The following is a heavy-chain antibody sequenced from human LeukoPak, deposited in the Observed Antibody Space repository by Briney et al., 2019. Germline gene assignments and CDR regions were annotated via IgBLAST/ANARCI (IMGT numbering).Heavy chain of an antibody. CDR1: GGTFSSYA. V-gene: IGHV1-69*01. CDR3: ASQYYYDSSGYYYVGSLDY. D-gene: IGHD3-22*01. CDR2: IIPIFGTA. J-gene: IGHJ4*02. Sequence: SVKVSCKASGGTFSSYAISWVRQAPGQGLEWMGGIIPIFGTANYAQKIQGRVTITADESTSTAYMELSSLRSEDTAVYYCASQYYYDSSGYYYVGSLDYWGQGTLVTVSS.